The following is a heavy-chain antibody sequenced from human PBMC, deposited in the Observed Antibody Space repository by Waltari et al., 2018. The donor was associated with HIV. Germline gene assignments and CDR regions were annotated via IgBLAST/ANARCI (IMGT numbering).Heavy chain of an antibody. CDR3: ARALDYYEAGSFPWWFFDL. J-gene: IGHJ2*01. CDR2: VYTSGST. CDR1: GGSISSGYYY. Sequence: QVQLRESGPGLVKPSQTLSLTCTVSGGSISSGYYYWRWIRQPAGKGLEWIGRVYTSGSTNSNPSLKSRVTISVDTSNNQFSLKLSSVTAADTAVYYCARALDYYEAGSFPWWFFDLWGRGTLVTVTS. D-gene: IGHD3-10*01. V-gene: IGHV4-61*02.